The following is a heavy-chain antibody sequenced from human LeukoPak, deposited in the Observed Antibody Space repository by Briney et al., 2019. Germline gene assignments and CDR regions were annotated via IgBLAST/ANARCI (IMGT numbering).Heavy chain of an antibody. CDR2: IIPILGIA. V-gene: IGHV1-69*04. CDR3: ARDGGYSSSWYNY. Sequence: SVKVSCKASGGTLSSYAISWVRQAPGQGLEWMGRIIPILGIANYAQKFQGRVTITADKSTSTAYMELSSLRSEDTAVYYCARDGGYSSSWYNYWGQGTLVTVSS. D-gene: IGHD6-13*01. CDR1: GGTLSSYA. J-gene: IGHJ4*02.